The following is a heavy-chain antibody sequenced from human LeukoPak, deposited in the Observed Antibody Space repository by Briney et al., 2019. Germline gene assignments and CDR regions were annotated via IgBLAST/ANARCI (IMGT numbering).Heavy chain of an antibody. D-gene: IGHD1-26*01. CDR3: AIDRGSYGEGGNHC. Sequence: GGSLRLSSAASGFTFRVSEINWGPQAPGKGLEWVSYISSSGSTIYYADSVKGRFTISRDNAKKSLYLQMNSLRAEDTAVYYCAIDRGSYGEGGNHCWGQGCLVTVSS. J-gene: IGHJ4*02. CDR2: ISSSGSTI. V-gene: IGHV3-48*03. CDR1: GFTFRVSE.